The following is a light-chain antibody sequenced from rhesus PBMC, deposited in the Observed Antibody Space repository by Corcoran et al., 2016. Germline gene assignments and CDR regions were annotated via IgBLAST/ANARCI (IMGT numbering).Light chain of an antibody. CDR3: QQGYNTPYS. CDR2: SAS. Sequence: DIQMTQSPSSLSASVGDKVTITCRASQGIISWLAWYQQKPGKAPKLLIYSASKLQSGVPSRVSGSGSGTDYTLTISSLQPEDFATYYCQQGYNTPYSFGQGTKVEIK. J-gene: IGKJ2*01. CDR1: QGIISW. V-gene: IGKV1-18*01.